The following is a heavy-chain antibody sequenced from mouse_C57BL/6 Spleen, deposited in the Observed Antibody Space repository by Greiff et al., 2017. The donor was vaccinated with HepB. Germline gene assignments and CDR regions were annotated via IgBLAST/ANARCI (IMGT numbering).Heavy chain of an antibody. CDR1: GYTFTSYW. CDR2: IDPNSGGT. J-gene: IGHJ4*01. D-gene: IGHD2-1*01. Sequence: QVQLKQSGAELVKPGASVKLSCKASGYTFTSYWMHWVKQRPGRGLEWIGRIDPNSGGTKYNEKFKSKATLTVDKPSITAYMQFSSLTSEDSAVYYCARSGNYGAMDYWGQGTSVTVSS. V-gene: IGHV1-72*01. CDR3: ARSGNYGAMDY.